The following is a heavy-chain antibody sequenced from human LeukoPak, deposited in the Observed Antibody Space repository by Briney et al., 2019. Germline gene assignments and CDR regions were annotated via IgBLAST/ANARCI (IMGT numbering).Heavy chain of an antibody. D-gene: IGHD3-22*01. CDR1: GGSISSYY. CDR3: ARINYYDSSGYYPGVGFDP. V-gene: IGHV4-59*01. J-gene: IGHJ5*02. Sequence: SETLSLTCTVSGGSISSYYWSWIRQPPGKGLEWIGYIYYSGSTNYNPSLKSRVTISVDTSKNQFSLKLSSVTAADTAVYYCARINYYDSSGYYPGVGFDPWGQGTLVTVSS. CDR2: IYYSGST.